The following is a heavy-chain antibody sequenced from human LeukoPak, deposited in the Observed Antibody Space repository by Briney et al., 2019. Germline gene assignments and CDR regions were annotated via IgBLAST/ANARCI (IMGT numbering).Heavy chain of an antibody. V-gene: IGHV3-53*01. CDR3: ARVSYYYDSSAVFDY. J-gene: IGHJ4*02. D-gene: IGHD3-22*01. CDR2: IYSGGST. CDR1: GFTVSSNY. Sequence: PGGSLRLSCAASGFTVSSNYMSWVRQAPGKGLEWVSVIYSGGSTYYADSVKGRFTISRDNSKNTLYLQMNSLRAEDTAVYYCARVSYYYDSSAVFDYWGQGTLVTVSP.